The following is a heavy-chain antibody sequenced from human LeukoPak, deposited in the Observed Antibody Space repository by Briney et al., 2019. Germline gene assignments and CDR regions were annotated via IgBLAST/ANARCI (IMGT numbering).Heavy chain of an antibody. J-gene: IGHJ4*02. Sequence: GPVKVSCKASGYTFTTFHIHWVRQAPGQGLEWMGRISPNSGDTNYAQKFHDRVTMTRDTSIRTVYMELNRLISDDTAVYYCSTEDKYCTSSSCADYWGQGTLVTVSS. CDR2: ISPNSGDT. CDR1: GYTFTTFH. CDR3: STEDKYCTSSSCADY. D-gene: IGHD2-2*01. V-gene: IGHV1-2*02.